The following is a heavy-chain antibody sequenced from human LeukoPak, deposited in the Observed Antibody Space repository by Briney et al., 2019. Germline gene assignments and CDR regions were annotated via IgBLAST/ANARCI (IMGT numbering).Heavy chain of an antibody. CDR1: GFTFSSYE. CDR3: ARLGYCSGGSCPDAFDI. J-gene: IGHJ3*02. CDR2: ISSSSSYI. Sequence: GGSLRLSCAASGFTFSSYEMNWVRQAPGKGLEWVSSISSSSSYIYYADSVKGRFTISRDNAKNSLYLQMNSLRAEDTAVYYCARLGYCSGGSCPDAFDIWGQGTMVTVSS. V-gene: IGHV3-21*01. D-gene: IGHD2-15*01.